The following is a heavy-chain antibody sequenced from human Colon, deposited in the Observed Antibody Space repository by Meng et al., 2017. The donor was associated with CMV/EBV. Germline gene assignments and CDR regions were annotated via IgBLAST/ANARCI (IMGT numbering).Heavy chain of an antibody. J-gene: IGHJ4*02. CDR1: GFTFSSYS. CDR3: ARAGPSMVVGGYYFDY. D-gene: IGHD3-22*01. CDR2: ISSSSAYI. V-gene: IGHV3-21*01. Sequence: SCADSGFTFSSYSMNWVRQAPGKGLEWVSSISSSSAYIYYADSVKGRFTISRDNAKNSLYLQMNSLRAEDTAVYYCARAGPSMVVGGYYFDYRGQGTLVTVSS.